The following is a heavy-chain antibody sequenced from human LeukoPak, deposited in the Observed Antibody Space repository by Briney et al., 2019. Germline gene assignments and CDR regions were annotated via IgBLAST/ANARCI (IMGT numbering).Heavy chain of an antibody. D-gene: IGHD2-8*01. J-gene: IGHJ5*02. CDR2: IYYSGST. CDR1: GGSISSGGYY. V-gene: IGHV4-31*03. Sequence: SETLSLTCTVSGGSISSGGYYWSWIRQHPGKGLEWIGYIYYSGSTYYNPSLKSRVTISVDTSKNQFSLKLSSVTDADTAVYYCARGSMVYAIPSWFDPWGQGTLVTVSS. CDR3: ARGSMVYAIPSWFDP.